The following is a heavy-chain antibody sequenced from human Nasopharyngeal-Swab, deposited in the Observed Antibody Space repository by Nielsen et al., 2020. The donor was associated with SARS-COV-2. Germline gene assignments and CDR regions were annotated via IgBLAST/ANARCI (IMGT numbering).Heavy chain of an antibody. D-gene: IGHD2-2*01. Sequence: WSLRLSCAASGFTLRSYDVHWVRQTTGEGLEWVSVIASSGATSYLDSVKGRFTVSRDNVKNSVYLQMNSLRAGDTAVYYCAREQLCIRGTRCLDAFDIWGQGTMVTVSS. J-gene: IGHJ3*02. V-gene: IGHV3-13*01. CDR1: GFTLRSYD. CDR3: AREQLCIRGTRCLDAFDI. CDR2: IASSGAT.